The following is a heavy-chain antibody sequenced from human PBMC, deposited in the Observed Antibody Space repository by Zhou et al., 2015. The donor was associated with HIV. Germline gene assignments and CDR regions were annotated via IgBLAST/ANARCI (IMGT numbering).Heavy chain of an antibody. D-gene: IGHD2-21*01. J-gene: IGHJ2*01. V-gene: IGHV1-69*12. CDR3: AREADGGSKGGDDWYFDL. CDR1: GGTFSSYA. CDR2: IIPIFGTA. Sequence: QVQLVQSGAEVKKPGSSVKVSCKASGGTFSSYAISWVRQAPGQGLEWMGGIIPIFGTANYAQKFQGRVTITADESTSTAYMELSSLRSEDTAVYYCAREADGGSKGGDDWYFDLWGRGTLVTVSS.